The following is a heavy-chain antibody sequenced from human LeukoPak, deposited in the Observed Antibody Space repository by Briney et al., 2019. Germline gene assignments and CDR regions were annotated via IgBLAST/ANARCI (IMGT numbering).Heavy chain of an antibody. J-gene: IGHJ4*02. CDR1: GFTFSSYA. D-gene: IGHD3-3*01. CDR2: ISGSGGST. Sequence: PGGSLRLSCAASGFTFSSYAMSWVRQAPGKGLEWVSAISGSGGSTYYADSVKGRFTISRDNAKNSLYLQMNSLIAEDTAVYYCARRGKYYDFWSDPGFDYWGQGTLVTVSS. CDR3: ARRGKYYDFWSDPGFDY. V-gene: IGHV3-23*01.